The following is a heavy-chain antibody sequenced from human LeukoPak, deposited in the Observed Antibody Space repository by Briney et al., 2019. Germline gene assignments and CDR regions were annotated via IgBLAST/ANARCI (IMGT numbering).Heavy chain of an antibody. D-gene: IGHD6-13*01. V-gene: IGHV3-30*18. J-gene: IGHJ4*02. CDR2: ISYDGGTK. CDR3: AKETYSTSWQLDS. Sequence: PGGSLRLSCAASGFTFSSYAMHWVRQDSGKGLEWVAVISYDGGTKYYADSVKGRFTVSRDNSKNTLYLQMNSLRSEDTAVYFCAKETYSTSWQLDSWGQGTLVTVSS. CDR1: GFTFSSYA.